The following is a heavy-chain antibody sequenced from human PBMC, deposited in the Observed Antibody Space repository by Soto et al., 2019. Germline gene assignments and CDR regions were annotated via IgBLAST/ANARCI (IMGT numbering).Heavy chain of an antibody. J-gene: IGHJ4*02. CDR3: ARVMPYYYSSGSHYFDY. CDR1: GGSISSRGSC. Sequence: QVQLQESGPGLVKPSQTLSLTCAVSGGSISSRGSCWSWIRQHPVKGLDWIGYIYYSGATYYNPSLRSRVTITLDTSKNQFSLRLSSVTAADTAVYYCARVMPYYYSSGSHYFDYWGQGALVTVSS. CDR2: IYYSGAT. D-gene: IGHD3-22*01. V-gene: IGHV4-31*11.